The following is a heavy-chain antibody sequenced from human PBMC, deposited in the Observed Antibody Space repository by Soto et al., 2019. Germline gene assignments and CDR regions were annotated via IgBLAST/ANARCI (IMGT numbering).Heavy chain of an antibody. CDR3: ASYRVSYAMDV. Sequence: EVQLVESGGGLVQPGGSLRLSCTVSGFTFGNYWMTWVRQAPGKGLEWVANMNQNGSEKYYVDSVKGRFAISRDNAKNSLYLQMNSLGAEDTAVYYCASYRVSYAMDVWGQGTTVTVSS. CDR2: MNQNGSEK. V-gene: IGHV3-7*05. J-gene: IGHJ6*02. CDR1: GFTFGNYW.